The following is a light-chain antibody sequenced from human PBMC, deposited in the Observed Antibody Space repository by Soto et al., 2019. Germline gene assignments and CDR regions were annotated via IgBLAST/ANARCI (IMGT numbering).Light chain of an antibody. CDR3: QQSYSTPSIT. J-gene: IGKJ5*01. CDR1: QTISSY. Sequence: DIPMTQSPSSLSASVGDRVTITCRASQTISSYLNWYQQKPGKAPKLLIFAASSLQSGVPSRFSGSGSGTDFTLTISSLQLEDFATYYCQQSYSTPSITFGQGTRLEI. CDR2: AAS. V-gene: IGKV1-39*01.